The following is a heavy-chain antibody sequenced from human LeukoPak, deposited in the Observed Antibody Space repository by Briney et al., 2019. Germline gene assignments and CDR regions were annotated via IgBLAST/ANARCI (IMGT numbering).Heavy chain of an antibody. Sequence: KSGGSLRLSCAASGFTFSYAWMNWVRQAPGKGLEWVGRIKTKTDGGTTDYAAPLKGRFTISRDDSKNTLYLQMSSMKIEDTAVYYCTTDPSDYGDYVGYWGQGTLVTVSS. D-gene: IGHD4-17*01. CDR1: GFTFSYAW. CDR2: IKTKTDGGTT. V-gene: IGHV3-15*01. CDR3: TTDPSDYGDYVGY. J-gene: IGHJ4*02.